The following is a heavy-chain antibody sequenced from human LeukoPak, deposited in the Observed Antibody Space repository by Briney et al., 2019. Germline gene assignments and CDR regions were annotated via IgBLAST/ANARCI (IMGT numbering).Heavy chain of an antibody. CDR1: GFTFSSYA. D-gene: IGHD2-2*02. CDR3: AKTVVPAAICTPGFYFDY. CDR2: ISGSGGST. V-gene: IGHV3-23*01. J-gene: IGHJ4*02. Sequence: GGSLRLSCAASGFTFSSYAMSWVRQATGNGLEWVSAISGSGGSTYYADSVKGRFTISRDNSKNTLYLQMNSLRAEDTAVYYCAKTVVPAAICTPGFYFDYWGQGTLVTVSS.